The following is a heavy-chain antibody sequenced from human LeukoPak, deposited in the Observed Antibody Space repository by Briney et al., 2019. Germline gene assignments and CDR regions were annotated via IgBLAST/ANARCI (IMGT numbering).Heavy chain of an antibody. V-gene: IGHV5-10-1*01. CDR1: RYRFTSYW. J-gene: IGHJ4*02. CDR3: ARHEGDSSSAEVY. Sequence: GESPKISFQGSRYRFTSYWISWVPQMPGKGLEWMGRIHPSDAYTNYSPSFQGHVTISSDKSIKTAYLQWSSLTASDTAMYYCARHEGDSSSAEVYWGQGTLVTVSS. D-gene: IGHD6-13*01. CDR2: IHPSDAYT.